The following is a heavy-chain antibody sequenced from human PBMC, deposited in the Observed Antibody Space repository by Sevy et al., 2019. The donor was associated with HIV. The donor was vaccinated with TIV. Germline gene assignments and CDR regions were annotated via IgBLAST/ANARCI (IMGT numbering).Heavy chain of an antibody. J-gene: IGHJ4*02. CDR3: ARGGVVVEPAARGYFDY. V-gene: IGHV1-2*02. CDR1: PYTFTGHY. CDR2: INPNSGGT. D-gene: IGHD2-2*01. Sequence: ASVKVSCKASPYTFTGHYIHWVRQAPGQGLECMGWINPNSGGTIYAQKFQGRVTMTRDTSISTAYMELSRLRSDDTAVYYCARGGVVVEPAARGYFDYWGQGTLVTVSS.